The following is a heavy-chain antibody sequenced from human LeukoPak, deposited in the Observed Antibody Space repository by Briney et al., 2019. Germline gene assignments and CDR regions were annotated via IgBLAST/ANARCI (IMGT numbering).Heavy chain of an antibody. J-gene: IGHJ4*02. CDR2: MNPNSGNT. Sequence: ASVKVSCKASGYTFTSYDINWVRQATGQGLEWMGWMNPNSGNTGYARKFQGRVTITRNTSISTAYMELSSLRSEDTAVYYCARGSCSSTSCYVFSLDFDYWGQGTLVTVSS. CDR3: ARGSCSSTSCYVFSLDFDY. CDR1: GYTFTSYD. V-gene: IGHV1-8*01. D-gene: IGHD2-2*01.